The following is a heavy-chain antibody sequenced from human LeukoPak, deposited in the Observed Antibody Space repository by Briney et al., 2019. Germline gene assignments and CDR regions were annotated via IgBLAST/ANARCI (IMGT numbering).Heavy chain of an antibody. D-gene: IGHD3-22*01. CDR2: INHSGSA. V-gene: IGHV4-34*01. CDR1: GGSLTGYY. Sequence: PSETLSLTGAVYGGSLTGYYWSGIRQPPGKGLDGIGEINHSGSANYNPSLKSRVTISVDTSMNQFSLKLSSVTAADTAVYYCARTPISDFYDSAGYYYESRILFDYWGQGTLVTVSS. CDR3: ARTPISDFYDSAGYYYESRILFDY. J-gene: IGHJ4*02.